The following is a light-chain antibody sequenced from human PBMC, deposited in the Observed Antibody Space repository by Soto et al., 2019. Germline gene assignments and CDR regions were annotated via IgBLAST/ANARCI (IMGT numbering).Light chain of an antibody. V-gene: IGKV4-1*01. J-gene: IGKJ4*02. CDR2: WAS. Sequence: ILSPQSPDSLAVSLDQTATVNSKSRQITIYSYNDSNYLAWYQQKPGQPPRLLIYWASTRASGVPDRFSGSGSGTDFTLTISSLEAEDLAVYHCQQCCTRPTRTFGGGTKVDIK. CDR1: QITIYSYNDSNY. CDR3: QQCCTRPTRT.